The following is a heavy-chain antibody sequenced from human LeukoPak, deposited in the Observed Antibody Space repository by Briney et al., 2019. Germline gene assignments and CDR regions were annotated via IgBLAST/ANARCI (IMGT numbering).Heavy chain of an antibody. CDR1: GFTFSSYS. CDR2: ISSSSSTI. Sequence: GGSLRLSCAASGFTFSSYSMNWVRQAPGKGLEWVSYISSSSSTIYYADSVKGRFTISRDNAKNSLYLQMNSLRAEDTAVYYCARDLSLIAAAGTDYWGQGTLVTVSS. CDR3: ARDLSLIAAAGTDY. D-gene: IGHD6-13*01. V-gene: IGHV3-48*04. J-gene: IGHJ4*02.